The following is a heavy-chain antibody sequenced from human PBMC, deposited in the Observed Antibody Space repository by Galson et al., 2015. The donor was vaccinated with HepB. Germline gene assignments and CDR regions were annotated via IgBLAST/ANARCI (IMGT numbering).Heavy chain of an antibody. CDR1: GGSFSGYY. Sequence: LSLTCAVYGGSFSGYYWSWIRQPPGKGLEWIGEINHSGSTNYNPSLKSRDTISVDTSKNQFSLRLSSVTAADTAVYYCARARKTTVTKRTPFDYWGQGTLVTVSS. CDR3: ARARKTTVTKRTPFDY. V-gene: IGHV4-34*01. J-gene: IGHJ4*02. CDR2: INHSGST. D-gene: IGHD4-17*01.